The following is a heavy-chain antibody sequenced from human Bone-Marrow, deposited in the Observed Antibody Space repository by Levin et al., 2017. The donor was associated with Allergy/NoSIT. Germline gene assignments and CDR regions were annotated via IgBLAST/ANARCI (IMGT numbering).Heavy chain of an antibody. V-gene: IGHV3-33*01. CDR3: ARAYLRGYSFGSSLDY. J-gene: IGHJ4*02. CDR2: MWNDGTNK. Sequence: PGESLKISCAASGFIFSNYGMTWVRQAPGKGLEWVAIMWNDGTNKYYADSVKGRFAISRDNSNNTLYLQINSLRAEDTALYYCARAYLRGYSFGSSLDYWGRGTLVTVSS. CDR1: GFIFSNYG. D-gene: IGHD5-12*01.